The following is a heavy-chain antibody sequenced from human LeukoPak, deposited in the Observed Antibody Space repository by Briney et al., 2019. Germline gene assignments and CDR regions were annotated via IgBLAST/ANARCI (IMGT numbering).Heavy chain of an antibody. D-gene: IGHD3-10*02. CDR2: IFPSGGEI. J-gene: IGHJ6*04. CDR3: AELGITMIGGV. Sequence: GGSLRLSCAASGFTFSAFAMSWVRQPPGKGLEWVSSIFPSGGEIHYADSVRGRFTISRDNSKSTLSLQMNSLRAEDTSKYYCAELGITMIGGVWGKGTTVTISS. V-gene: IGHV3-23*01. CDR1: GFTFSAFA.